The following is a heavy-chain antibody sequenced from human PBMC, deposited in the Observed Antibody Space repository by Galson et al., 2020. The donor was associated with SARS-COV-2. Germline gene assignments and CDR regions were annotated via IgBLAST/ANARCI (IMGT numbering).Heavy chain of an antibody. J-gene: IGHJ4*02. D-gene: IGHD3-10*01. CDR2: ISWNSGRI. CDR1: GFTFDDYA. CDR3: AKGEAPGYGSGSYS. V-gene: IGHV3-9*01. Sequence: GGSLRLSCAASGFTFDDYAMHWVRQAPGKGLAWVSGISWNSGRIGYADSVKGRFTISRDNAKNSLYLQMNSLRAEDTALYYCAKGEAPGYGSGSYSWGQGTRVTVSS.